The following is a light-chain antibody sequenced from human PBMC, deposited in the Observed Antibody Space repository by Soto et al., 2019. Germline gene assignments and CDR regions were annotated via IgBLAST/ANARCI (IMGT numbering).Light chain of an antibody. CDR3: QQYVITPCT. CDR1: QSVSSSY. V-gene: IGKV3-20*01. J-gene: IGKJ1*01. Sequence: EIVLTQSPGTLSLSPGEGATLSCRASQSVSSSYLAWYQQKPGQAPRLLIYGASSRATGIPDRFSGSGSGTDFTLTIGSLEPEDFAVYYCQQYVITPCTFGQGTKVEIK. CDR2: GAS.